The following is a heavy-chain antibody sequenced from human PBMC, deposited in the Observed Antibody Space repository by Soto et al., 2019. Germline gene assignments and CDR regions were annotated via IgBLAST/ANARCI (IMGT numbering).Heavy chain of an antibody. CDR1: GFTFSSYG. Sequence: QVQLVESGGGVVQPGRSLRLSCAASGFTFSSYGMHWVRQAPGKGLEWVAVIWYDGSNKYYADSVKGRFTISRDNSKNTLYLQMISLRAEDTAVYYCARDVDSSSWIFDYWGQGTLVTVSS. CDR3: ARDVDSSSWIFDY. D-gene: IGHD6-13*01. J-gene: IGHJ4*02. CDR2: IWYDGSNK. V-gene: IGHV3-33*01.